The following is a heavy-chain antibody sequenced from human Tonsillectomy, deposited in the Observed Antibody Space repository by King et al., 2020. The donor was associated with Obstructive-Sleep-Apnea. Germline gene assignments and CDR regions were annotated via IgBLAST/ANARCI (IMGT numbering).Heavy chain of an antibody. D-gene: IGHD3-10*01. CDR3: ARDDGDFDY. CDR2: ISFDGINK. V-gene: IGHV3-30*01. Sequence: VQLVESGGGVVQPGGSLRLSCAASGFTFSAYTLHWVRQTPGKGLEWVAVISFDGINKYYADSVKGRFTISSDNSKNTLYLQMNSLRDEDTAVYFCARDDGDFDYWGQGTLVTVSS. CDR1: GFTFSAYT. J-gene: IGHJ4*02.